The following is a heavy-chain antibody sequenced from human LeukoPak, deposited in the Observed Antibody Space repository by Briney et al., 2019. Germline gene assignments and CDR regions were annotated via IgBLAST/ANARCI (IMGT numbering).Heavy chain of an antibody. Sequence: SQTLSLTCTVSGGSISGGGYYWSWIRQYPGKGLVLIAYIYYSGSAHYNPSLKIRVSISVDTSKSQFSLKLSSVTAADTAVYYCARDLAASGTVGYWGQGTLVTVSS. CDR1: GGSISGGGYY. CDR3: ARDLAASGTVGY. J-gene: IGHJ4*02. D-gene: IGHD6-13*01. CDR2: IYYSGSA. V-gene: IGHV4-31*03.